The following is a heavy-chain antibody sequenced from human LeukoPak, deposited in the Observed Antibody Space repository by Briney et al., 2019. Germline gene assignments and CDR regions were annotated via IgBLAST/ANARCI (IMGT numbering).Heavy chain of an antibody. Sequence: PGGSLRLSCAASGFTFSDYYMNWIRQAPGKGLEWVSYISSGGSSIYYADSVKGRFTISRDNAKNSLYLQMNSLRAEDTAVYYCARVKRSKTVTEPFDYWGQGTLVTVSS. D-gene: IGHD4-4*01. CDR3: ARVKRSKTVTEPFDY. V-gene: IGHV3-11*04. J-gene: IGHJ4*02. CDR2: ISSGGSSI. CDR1: GFTFSDYY.